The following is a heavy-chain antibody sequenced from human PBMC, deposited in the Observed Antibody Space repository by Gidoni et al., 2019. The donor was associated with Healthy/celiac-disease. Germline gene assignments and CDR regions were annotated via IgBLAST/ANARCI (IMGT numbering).Heavy chain of an antibody. Sequence: QVQLQQWGAGLLKPSETLSLTCAVYGGSFSGYYWSWIRQPPGKGLEWIGEINHSGSTNYNPSLKSRVTISVDTSKNQFSLKLSSVTAADTAVYYCARGGKKRIFGVAHDYWGQGTLVTVSS. CDR2: INHSGST. V-gene: IGHV4-34*01. CDR1: GGSFSGYY. CDR3: ARGGKKRIFGVAHDY. J-gene: IGHJ4*02. D-gene: IGHD3-3*01.